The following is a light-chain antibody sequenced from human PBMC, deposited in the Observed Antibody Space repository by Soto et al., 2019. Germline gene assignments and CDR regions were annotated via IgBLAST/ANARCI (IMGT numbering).Light chain of an antibody. CDR2: DAS. Sequence: EVVLTQSPVTLSLSPGDRATLSCRASQSVGTYLAWYQQKPGQAPRLLIYDASNRATGIPGRFSGSGSGTDFTLTISSLEPDDFAIYYCQPYNNWPLTFGGGTKVDIK. CDR1: QSVGTY. V-gene: IGKV3-11*01. CDR3: QPYNNWPLT. J-gene: IGKJ4*01.